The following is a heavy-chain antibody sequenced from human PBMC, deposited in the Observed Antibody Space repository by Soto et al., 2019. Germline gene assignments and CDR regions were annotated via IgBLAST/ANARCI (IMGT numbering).Heavy chain of an antibody. V-gene: IGHV4-39*01. CDR1: GGSISSSSYY. CDR3: ARPSGSYLYYFDY. J-gene: IGHJ4*02. D-gene: IGHD1-26*01. CDR2: IYYSGST. Sequence: PSETLSLTCTVSGGSISSSSYYWGWIRQPPGKGLEWIGNIYYSGSTYYNPSLKSRVTISVDTSKNQFSLKLSSVTAADTAVYYCARPSGSYLYYFDYWGQGTLVTVSS.